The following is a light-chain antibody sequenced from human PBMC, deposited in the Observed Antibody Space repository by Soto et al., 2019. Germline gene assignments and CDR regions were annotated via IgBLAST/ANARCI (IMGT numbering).Light chain of an antibody. Sequence: QSVLTQPPSVSAAPGQKVTISCSGSSSNIGGNSVSWYQQLPGTAPKLLIYDDNKRPSGIPDRFSGPKSGTSATLGITGFQTGDEADYYCGSWDSSLRAYVFGTGTKVTV. CDR3: GSWDSSLRAYV. CDR1: SSNIGGNS. V-gene: IGLV1-51*01. J-gene: IGLJ1*01. CDR2: DDN.